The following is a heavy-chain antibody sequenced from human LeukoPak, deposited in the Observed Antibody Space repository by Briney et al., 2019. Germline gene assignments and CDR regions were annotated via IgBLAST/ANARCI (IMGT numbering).Heavy chain of an antibody. V-gene: IGHV4-30-4*01. CDR2: IYYSGST. Sequence: PSETLSLTCTVSGGSISSGDYYWSWIRQPPGKGLEWIGYIYYSGSTYYNPSLKSRVTISVDTSKNQSSLKLSSVTAADTAVYYCARAGLVVPAANFDYWGQGTLVTVSS. J-gene: IGHJ4*02. CDR1: GGSISSGDYY. D-gene: IGHD2-2*01. CDR3: ARAGLVVPAANFDY.